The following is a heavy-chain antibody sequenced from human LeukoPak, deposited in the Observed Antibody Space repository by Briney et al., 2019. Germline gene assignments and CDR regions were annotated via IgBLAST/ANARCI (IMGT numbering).Heavy chain of an antibody. V-gene: IGHV4-38-2*01. CDR3: ARAGIGSSGYFDY. Sequence: SETLSLTCAVSGYSISSGYYWGWIRQPPGKGLEWIGSIYHSGSTYYNPSLKSRVTISVDTSKNQFSLKLSSVTAADTAVYYCARAGIGSSGYFDYWGQGTLVTVS. CDR1: GYSISSGYY. CDR2: IYHSGST. D-gene: IGHD3-22*01. J-gene: IGHJ4*02.